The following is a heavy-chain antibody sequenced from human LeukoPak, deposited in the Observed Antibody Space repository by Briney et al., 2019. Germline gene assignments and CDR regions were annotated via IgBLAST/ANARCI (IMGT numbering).Heavy chain of an antibody. V-gene: IGHV3-20*01. J-gene: IGHJ5*02. CDR2: INWNGGST. Sequence: GGSLRLSCAASGFTFSSYAMSWGRQAAGKGLKWVSGINWNGGSTGYADSVKGRFTISRDNAKNSLYLQMNSLRAEDTALYHCARDKLLWFGESSLVVGWFDPWGQGTLVTVSS. CDR3: ARDKLLWFGESSLVVGWFDP. D-gene: IGHD3-10*01. CDR1: GFTFSSYA.